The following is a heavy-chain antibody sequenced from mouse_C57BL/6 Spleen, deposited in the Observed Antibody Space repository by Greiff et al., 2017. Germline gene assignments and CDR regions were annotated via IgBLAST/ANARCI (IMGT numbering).Heavy chain of an antibody. J-gene: IGHJ1*03. CDR2: INPNNGGT. CDR1: GYTFTDYN. D-gene: IGHD2-4*01. Sequence: EVQLQQSGPELVKPGASVKMSCKASGYTFTDYNMHWVKQSHGKSLEWIGYINPNNGGTSYNQKFKGKATLTVNKSSSTAYMELSRLTSEDSAVYYCAKMSDSDWYFDVWGTGTTVTVSS. CDR3: AKMSDSDWYFDV. V-gene: IGHV1-22*01.